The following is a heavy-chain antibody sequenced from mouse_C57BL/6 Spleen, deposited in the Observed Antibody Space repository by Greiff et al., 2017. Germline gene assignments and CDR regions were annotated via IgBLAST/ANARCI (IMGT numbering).Heavy chain of an antibody. J-gene: IGHJ2*01. CDR1: GYTFTSYW. CDR3: ARAEDYDETGYFDY. CDR2: IYPGSGST. D-gene: IGHD2-4*01. Sequence: VQLQQPGAELVKPGASVKMSCKASGYTFTSYWITWVKQRPGQGLEWIGDIYPGSGSTNYNEKFKSKATLTVDTSSSTAYMQLSSLTSEDTAVYYCARAEDYDETGYFDYWGQGTTLTVSS. V-gene: IGHV1-55*01.